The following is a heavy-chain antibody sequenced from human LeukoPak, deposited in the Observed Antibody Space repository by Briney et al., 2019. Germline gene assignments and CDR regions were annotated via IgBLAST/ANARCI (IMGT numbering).Heavy chain of an antibody. J-gene: IGHJ4*02. CDR2: INPNSGGT. D-gene: IGHD3-22*01. CDR1: GYTFTGYY. V-gene: IGHV1-2*02. CDR3: ARVGLSSGYYQYYFDY. Sequence: ASVKVSCKASGYTFTGYYMHWVRQAPGQGLEWMGWINPNSGGTNYAQKFQGRVTMTRDTSISTAYMELSRLRSDDTAMYYCARVGLSSGYYQYYFDYWGQGTLVTVSS.